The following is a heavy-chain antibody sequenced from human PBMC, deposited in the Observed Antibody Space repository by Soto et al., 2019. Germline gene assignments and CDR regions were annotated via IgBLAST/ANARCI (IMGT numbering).Heavy chain of an antibody. CDR3: ASPMVDRLRFLEWLSGFDY. V-gene: IGHV3-30-3*01. CDR1: GFTFSSYA. D-gene: IGHD3-3*01. CDR2: ISYDGSNK. J-gene: IGHJ4*02. Sequence: GGSLRLSCAASGFTFSSYAMHWVRQAPGKGLEWVAVISYDGSNKYYADSVKGRFTISRDNSKNTLYLQMNSLRAEDTAVYYCASPMVDRLRFLEWLSGFDYWGQGTLVTVSS.